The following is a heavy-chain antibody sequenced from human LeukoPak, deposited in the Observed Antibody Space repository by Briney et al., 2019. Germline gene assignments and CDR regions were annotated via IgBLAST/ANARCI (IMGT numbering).Heavy chain of an antibody. CDR2: SIPFNDRT. D-gene: IGHD2-21*02. Sequence: GASVNVSCKASGYIFTSYGLAWLRHAPGQDLEWIGTSIPFNDRTKFAQKLQDRVTMNTRSSTTTAYLHLTKLRPDATAVYYCARAPSSLDCYVDCYFDHWGQGTLVTVSS. V-gene: IGHV1-18*01. CDR3: ARAPSSLDCYVDCYFDH. CDR1: GYIFTSYG. J-gene: IGHJ5*02.